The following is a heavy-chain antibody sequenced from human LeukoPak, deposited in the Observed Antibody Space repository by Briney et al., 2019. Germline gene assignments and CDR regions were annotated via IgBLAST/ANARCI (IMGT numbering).Heavy chain of an antibody. Sequence: GGSLRLSCAASGFTFSSYAMTWVRQAPGKGLEWVSGISGRGSSTYFADSVKGRFTISRDNSKNTLYLQMNSLRAEDTAVYYCARDIAFYDSPSVNWFDPWGQGTLVTVSS. J-gene: IGHJ5*02. CDR2: ISGRGSST. D-gene: IGHD3-22*01. CDR3: ARDIAFYDSPSVNWFDP. V-gene: IGHV3-23*01. CDR1: GFTFSSYA.